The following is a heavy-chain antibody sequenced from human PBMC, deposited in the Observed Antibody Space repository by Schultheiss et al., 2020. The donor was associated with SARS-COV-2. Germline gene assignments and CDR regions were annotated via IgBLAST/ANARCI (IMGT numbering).Heavy chain of an antibody. D-gene: IGHD6-13*01. CDR3: ARVGRVAAAEDY. J-gene: IGHJ4*02. CDR1: GYTFTSYG. V-gene: IGHV1-69*06. CDR2: IIPIFGTA. Sequence: SVKVSCKASGYTFTSYGISWVRQAPGQGLEWMGGIIPIFGTANYAQKFQGRVTITADKSTSTAYMELSSLRSEDTAVYYCARVGRVAAAEDYWGQGTLVTVSS.